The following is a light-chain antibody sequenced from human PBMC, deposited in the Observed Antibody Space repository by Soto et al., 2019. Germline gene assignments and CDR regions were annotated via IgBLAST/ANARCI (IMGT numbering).Light chain of an antibody. J-gene: IGKJ5*01. V-gene: IGKV1-33*01. Sequence: DIQMTQSPSSLSASVGDIVTIICQASQNINNYLNWYQQKPGRAPKLLIYDASNLEAGVPSRFRGSGSGTDFTFTISRLQPEDIATYYCQQYENLPTFGQGTRLEIK. CDR3: QQYENLPT. CDR1: QNINNY. CDR2: DAS.